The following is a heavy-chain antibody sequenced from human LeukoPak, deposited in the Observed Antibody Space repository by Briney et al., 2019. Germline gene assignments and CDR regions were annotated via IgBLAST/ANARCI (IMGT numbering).Heavy chain of an antibody. CDR3: ARGFMNYDFWSGPTNQHNMDV. D-gene: IGHD3-3*01. CDR1: GFTFSSYW. CDR2: INSDGSST. J-gene: IGHJ6*03. Sequence: GGSLRLSCAASGFTFSSYWMHWVRQAPGKGLVWVSRINSDGSSTSYADSVKGRFTISRDNAKNTLYLQMNSLRAEDTAVYYCARGFMNYDFWSGPTNQHNMDVWGKGTTVTVSS. V-gene: IGHV3-74*01.